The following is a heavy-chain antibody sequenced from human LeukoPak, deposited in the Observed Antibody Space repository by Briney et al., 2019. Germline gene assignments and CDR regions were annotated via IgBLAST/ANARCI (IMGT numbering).Heavy chain of an antibody. CDR1: GGSISSSSYY. CDR3: ARGIWDDNWNNGISGYYYYMDV. V-gene: IGHV4-39*01. CDR2: IYYSGST. J-gene: IGHJ6*03. Sequence: SETLSLTCTVSGGSISSSSYYWGWIRQPPGKGLEWIGSIYYSGSTYYNPSLKSRVTISVDTSKNQFSLKLSSVTAADTAVYYCARGIWDDNWNNGISGYYYYMDVWGKGTTVTVSS. D-gene: IGHD1/OR15-1a*01.